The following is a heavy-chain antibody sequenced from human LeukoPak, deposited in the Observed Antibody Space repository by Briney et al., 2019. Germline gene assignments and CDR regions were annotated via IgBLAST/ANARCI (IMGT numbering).Heavy chain of an antibody. V-gene: IGHV3-48*01. J-gene: IGHJ6*02. CDR1: GFTFSSYS. D-gene: IGHD3-3*01. CDR2: ISSSSSTI. Sequence: GGSLRLSCAASGFTFSSYSMNWVRQAPGKGLEWVSYISSSSSTIYYADSVKGRFTISRDNPKNTLYLQMNGLRAEDTAVYYCAKEGKDYDFWSGYGSMDVWGQGTTVAVSS. CDR3: AKEGKDYDFWSGYGSMDV.